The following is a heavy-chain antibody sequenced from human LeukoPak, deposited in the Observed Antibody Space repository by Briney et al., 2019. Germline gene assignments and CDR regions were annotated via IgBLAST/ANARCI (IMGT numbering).Heavy chain of an antibody. V-gene: IGHV3-20*04. Sequence: PGGSLRLSCAASGFRFNTYWMSWVRQAPGKGLEWVSTINWNGGSTVYADSVKGRFTISRDNAKNSLYLQMNSLRAEDTALYYCARGYSYGRNWYFDLWGRGTLVTVSS. CDR2: INWNGGST. J-gene: IGHJ2*01. CDR1: GFRFNTYW. CDR3: ARGYSYGRNWYFDL. D-gene: IGHD5-18*01.